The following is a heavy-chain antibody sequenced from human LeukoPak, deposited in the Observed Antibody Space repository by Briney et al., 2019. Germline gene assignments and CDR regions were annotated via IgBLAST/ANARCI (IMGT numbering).Heavy chain of an antibody. J-gene: IGHJ4*02. CDR1: GGTFSSYA. CDR3: ARGSGGEYYFDY. D-gene: IGHD2-15*01. V-gene: IGHV1-69*13. CDR2: IIPIFGTA. Sequence: ASVKVSCKASGGTFSSYAISWVRQAPGQGLEWMGGIIPIFGTANYAQKFQGRVTITADESTSTAYMELSSLRSEDTAVYYCARGSGGEYYFDYWGQGSLVTVSS.